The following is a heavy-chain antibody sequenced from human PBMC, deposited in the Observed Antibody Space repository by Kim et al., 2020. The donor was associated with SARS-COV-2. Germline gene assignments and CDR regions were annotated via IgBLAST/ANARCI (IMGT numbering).Heavy chain of an antibody. Sequence: ASVKVSCKASGYTFTSYYMHWVRQAPGQGLEWMGIINPSGGSTSYAQKFQGRVTMTRDTSTSTVYMELSSLRSEDTAVYYCARDTRRAAAGTMGMSVNKYYYGMDVWGQGTTVTVSS. CDR3: ARDTRRAAAGTMGMSVNKYYYGMDV. CDR1: GYTFTSYY. D-gene: IGHD6-13*01. V-gene: IGHV1-46*01. CDR2: INPSGGST. J-gene: IGHJ6*02.